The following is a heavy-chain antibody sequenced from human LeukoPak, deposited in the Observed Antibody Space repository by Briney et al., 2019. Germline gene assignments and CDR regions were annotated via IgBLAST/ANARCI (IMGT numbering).Heavy chain of an antibody. J-gene: IGHJ4*02. CDR1: GDSVSSNSAA. CDR2: TYYWSKWYN. D-gene: IGHD6-13*01. CDR3: AREILNDSSSWYGPAPLEV. Sequence: SQTLSLTCAISGDSVSSNSAAWNWIRKSPSRGLEWLGRTYYWSKWYNDYAVSVKSRITINPDTSKNQFSLQLNSVTPEDTAVYYCAREILNDSSSWYGPAPLEVWGQGTLVTVSS. V-gene: IGHV6-1*01.